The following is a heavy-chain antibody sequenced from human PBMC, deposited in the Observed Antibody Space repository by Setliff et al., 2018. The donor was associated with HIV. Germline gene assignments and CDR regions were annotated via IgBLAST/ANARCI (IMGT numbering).Heavy chain of an antibody. V-gene: IGHV4-4*09. Sequence: VSGTPITNSYWSWIRQSPGKRLEWIGYVYTSGNTNYNPSLKSRVTISLDTSRNQLSLKLTSVTAADTAVYYCAKARRVADFDYWGQGTLVTVSS. D-gene: IGHD2-15*01. CDR2: VYTSGNT. CDR1: GTPITNSY. CDR3: AKARRVADFDY. J-gene: IGHJ4*02.